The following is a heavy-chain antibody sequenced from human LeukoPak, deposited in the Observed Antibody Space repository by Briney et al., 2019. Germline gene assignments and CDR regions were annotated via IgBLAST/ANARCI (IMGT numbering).Heavy chain of an antibody. CDR3: AKMRCSSTSCYPADY. J-gene: IGHJ4*02. CDR2: ISGSGGST. V-gene: IGHV3-23*01. CDR1: GFTFSNAW. D-gene: IGHD2-2*01. Sequence: GGSLRLSCAASGFTFSNAWMSWVRQAPGKGLEWVSAISGSGGSTYYADSVKGRFTISRDNSKNTLYLQMNSLRAEDTAVYYCAKMRCSSTSCYPADYWGQGTLVTVSS.